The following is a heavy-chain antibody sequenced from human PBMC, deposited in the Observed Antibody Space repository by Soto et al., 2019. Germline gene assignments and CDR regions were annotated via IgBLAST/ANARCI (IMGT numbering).Heavy chain of an antibody. CDR3: ARVSTAAYRFDP. CDR1: GGYISSGGYY. D-gene: IGHD6-6*01. J-gene: IGHJ5*02. CDR2: IYYSGST. V-gene: IGHV4-31*03. Sequence: QVQLQESGPGLVKPSQTLSLTCTVSGGYISSGGYYWSWIRQHPGQGLEWVGYIYYSGSTYYNPSLKGRVTISVDTSKNQFSLKLSSVTAADTAVYYCARVSTAAYRFDPWGQGTLVTVSS.